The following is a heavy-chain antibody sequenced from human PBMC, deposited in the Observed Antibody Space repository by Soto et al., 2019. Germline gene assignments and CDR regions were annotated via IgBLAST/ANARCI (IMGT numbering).Heavy chain of an antibody. CDR1: GGTFSSYA. V-gene: IGHV1-69*06. Sequence: QVQLMQSGAEVKKPGSSVKDSCKASGGTFSSYAISWVRQAPGQGLEWMGGIIPIFGTANYAQKFQGRVTITADNSTSTAYMELSSLRSEDTAVYYCASVYSSSPYYYCGMDVWGQGTTVTVSS. J-gene: IGHJ6*02. CDR3: ASVYSSSPYYYCGMDV. D-gene: IGHD6-13*01. CDR2: IIPIFGTA.